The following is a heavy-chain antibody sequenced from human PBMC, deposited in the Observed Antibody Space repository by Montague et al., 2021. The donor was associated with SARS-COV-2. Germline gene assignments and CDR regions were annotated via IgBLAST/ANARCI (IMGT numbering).Heavy chain of an antibody. Sequence: SETLSLTCTVSGGSITGYYWSWLRRSPGKGLEWIAYIYDGGAVNYNPSLGSRVTISTDTSKNQLSLKVNSVTAADTAVYYCVRDHRHVGPREAYDIWGQGTVVTVSS. CDR2: IYDGGAV. CDR1: GGSITGYY. V-gene: IGHV4-59*01. D-gene: IGHD1-26*01. J-gene: IGHJ3*02. CDR3: VRDHRHVGPREAYDI.